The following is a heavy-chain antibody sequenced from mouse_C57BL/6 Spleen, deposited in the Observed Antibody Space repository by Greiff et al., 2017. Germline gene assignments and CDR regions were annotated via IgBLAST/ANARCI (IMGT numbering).Heavy chain of an antibody. V-gene: IGHV14-3*01. J-gene: IGHJ3*01. CDR3: ASGAIYYDYTWFAY. Sequence: VQLKESVAELVRPGASVKLSCTASGFNIKNTYMHWVKQRPEQGLEWIGRIDPANGNTKYAPKFQGKATITADTSSNTAYLQLSSLTSEDTAIYYGASGAIYYDYTWFAYWGQGTLVTVSA. CDR1: GFNIKNTY. CDR2: IDPANGNT. D-gene: IGHD2-4*01.